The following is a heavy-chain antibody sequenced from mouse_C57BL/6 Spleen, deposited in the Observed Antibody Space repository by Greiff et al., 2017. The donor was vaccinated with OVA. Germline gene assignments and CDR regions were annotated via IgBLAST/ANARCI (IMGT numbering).Heavy chain of an antibody. J-gene: IGHJ2*01. V-gene: IGHV5-9-1*02. Sequence: EVKVVESGEGLVKPGGSLKLSCAASGFTFSSYAMSWVRQTPEKRLEWVAYISSGGDYIYYADTVKGRFTISRDNARNTLYLQMSSLKSEDTAMYYCTRGGLGPVGYWGQGTTLTVSS. CDR3: TRGGLGPVGY. CDR1: GFTFSSYA. D-gene: IGHD4-1*01. CDR2: ISSGGDYI.